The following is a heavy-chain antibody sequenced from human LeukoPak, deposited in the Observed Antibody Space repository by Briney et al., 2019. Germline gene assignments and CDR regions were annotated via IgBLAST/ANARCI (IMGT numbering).Heavy chain of an antibody. CDR3: ARDRRDIVVVPAAPFDY. J-gene: IGHJ4*02. D-gene: IGHD2-2*01. Sequence: ASVKVSCKASGYTFSSYGISWVRQAPGQGLEWMGWISAYNGNTNYAQNLQGRVTMTTDTSTSTAYMELRSLRSDDTAVYYCARDRRDIVVVPAAPFDYWGQGTLVTVSS. CDR2: ISAYNGNT. V-gene: IGHV1-18*01. CDR1: GYTFSSYG.